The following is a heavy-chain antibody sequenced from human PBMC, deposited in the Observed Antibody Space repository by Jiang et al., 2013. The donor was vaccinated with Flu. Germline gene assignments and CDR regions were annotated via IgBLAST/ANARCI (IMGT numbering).Heavy chain of an antibody. J-gene: IGHJ4*02. V-gene: IGHV4-59*01. CDR2: IYYSGST. CDR1: GGSISSYY. Sequence: PGLVKPSETLSLTCTVSGGSISSYYWSWIRQPPGKGLEWIGYIYYSGSTNYNPSLKSRVTISVDTSKNQFSLKLSSVTAADTAVYYCARAPAVAGTRFDYWGQGTLVTVSS. CDR3: ARAPAVAGTRFDY. D-gene: IGHD6-19*01.